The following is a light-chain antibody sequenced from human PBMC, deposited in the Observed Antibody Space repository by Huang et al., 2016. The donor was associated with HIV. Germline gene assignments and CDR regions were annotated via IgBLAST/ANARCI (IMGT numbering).Light chain of an antibody. CDR3: QQRSNWPPFT. CDR1: QSVRKF. V-gene: IGKV3-11*01. Sequence: EILLTQSPATLSVSQGESATLSCRASQSVRKFPAWYQHRPVQPPRLLIDDASTRAPGIPDRFSGSGSDTDFTLTINNLQPEDFAIYYCQQRSNWPPFTFGPGTKVDIK. CDR2: DAS. J-gene: IGKJ3*01.